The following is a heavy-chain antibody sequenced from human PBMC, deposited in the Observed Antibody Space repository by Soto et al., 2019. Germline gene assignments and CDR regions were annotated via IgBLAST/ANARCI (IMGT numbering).Heavy chain of an antibody. CDR2: IYTGGGT. CDR1: GLTVSTNP. Sequence: EVQLVESGGGLVQPGGSLRLSCAASGLTVSTNPMSWVRQAPGKGLEWGSVIYTGGGTHYADSVKGRFTISRDNSKNTVNPQMNSLRPEDTAVYYCARDRSGHWGQGTLVTVSS. V-gene: IGHV3-66*01. J-gene: IGHJ4*02. CDR3: ARDRSGH.